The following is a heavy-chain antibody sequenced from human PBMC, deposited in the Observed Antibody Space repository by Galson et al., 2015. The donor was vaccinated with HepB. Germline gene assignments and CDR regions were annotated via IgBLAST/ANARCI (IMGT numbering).Heavy chain of an antibody. V-gene: IGHV3-33*01. Sequence: SLRLSCAASGFTFSSYGMHWVRQAPGKGLEWVAVIWYDGSNKYYADSVKGRFTISRDSSKNTLYLQMNSLRAEDTAVYYCARDRRAYYYYYYGMDVWGQGTTVTVSS. CDR3: ARDRRAYYYYYYGMDV. CDR1: GFTFSSYG. D-gene: IGHD3-10*01. J-gene: IGHJ6*02. CDR2: IWYDGSNK.